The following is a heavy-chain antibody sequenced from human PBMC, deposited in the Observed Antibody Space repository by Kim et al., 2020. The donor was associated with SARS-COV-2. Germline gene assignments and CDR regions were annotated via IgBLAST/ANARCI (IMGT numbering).Heavy chain of an antibody. J-gene: IGHJ6*02. CDR2: IDPSDSYT. V-gene: IGHV5-10-1*01. CDR1: GYSFTSYW. CDR3: ARRGGYCSGGSCYSYYYYYGMDV. D-gene: IGHD2-15*01. Sequence: GESLKISCKGSGYSFTSYWISWVRQMPGKGLEWMGRIDPSDSYTNYSPSFQGHVTISADKSISTAYLQWSSLKASDTAMYYCARRGGYCSGGSCYSYYYYYGMDVWGQGTTVTVSS.